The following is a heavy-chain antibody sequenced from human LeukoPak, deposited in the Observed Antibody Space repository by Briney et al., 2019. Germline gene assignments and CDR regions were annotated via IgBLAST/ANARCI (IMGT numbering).Heavy chain of an antibody. CDR2: IIPIFGTA. CDR3: ARDMPESGYSYGYLDY. V-gene: IGHV1-69*13. Sequence: ASVKVSCKASGGTFSSYAISWVRQAPGQGLEWMGGIIPIFGTANYAQKFQGRVTITADESTSTAYMELSSLRSEDTAVYYCARDMPESGYSYGYLDYWGQGTLVTVSS. D-gene: IGHD5-18*01. J-gene: IGHJ4*02. CDR1: GGTFSSYA.